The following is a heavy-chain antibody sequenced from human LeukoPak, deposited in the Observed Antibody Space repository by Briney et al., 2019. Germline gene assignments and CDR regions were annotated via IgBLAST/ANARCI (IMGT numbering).Heavy chain of an antibody. CDR2: IYTSGIT. V-gene: IGHV4-61*02. CDR3: ARGPSGYHNT. CDR1: GGSITSGSYY. Sequence: SQTLSLTCTVSGGSITSGSYYWSWIRQPAGKGLEWIGRIYTSGITNYNPSLKSRVTISVDTSKNQFSLRLSSVTAADTAVYYCARGPSGYHNTGGQGTLVTVSS. J-gene: IGHJ4*02. D-gene: IGHD5-12*01.